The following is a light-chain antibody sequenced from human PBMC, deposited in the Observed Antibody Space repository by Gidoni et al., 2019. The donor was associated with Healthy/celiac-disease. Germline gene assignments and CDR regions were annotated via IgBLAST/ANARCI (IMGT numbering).Light chain of an antibody. V-gene: IGKV1-39*01. Sequence: DIQLTQSPSSRSASVGDRVTITCRASQSISSYLNWYQQKPGKAPKLLIYAASRLQSGVPSRFSGSGSGTDFTLTVSSLQPEDFATYYCQQSYSTPWTFGQGTKVEIK. CDR2: AAS. CDR3: QQSYSTPWT. CDR1: QSISSY. J-gene: IGKJ1*01.